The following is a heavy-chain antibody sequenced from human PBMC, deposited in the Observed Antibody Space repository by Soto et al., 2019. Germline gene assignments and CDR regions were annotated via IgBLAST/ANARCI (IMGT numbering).Heavy chain of an antibody. CDR3: AKDPVLSVDPNYYSYGMDV. CDR1: GFTFSSYA. V-gene: IGHV3-23*01. CDR2: ISGSGGST. J-gene: IGHJ6*02. Sequence: SGGSLRLSCAASGFTFSSYAMSWVRQAPGKGLEWVSAISGSGGSTYYADSVKGRFTISRDNSKNTLYLQMNSLRAEDTAVYYCAKDPVLSVDPNYYSYGMDVWGQGTTVTVSS. D-gene: IGHD3-16*01.